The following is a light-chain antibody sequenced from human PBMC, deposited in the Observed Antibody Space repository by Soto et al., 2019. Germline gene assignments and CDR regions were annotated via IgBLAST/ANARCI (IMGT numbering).Light chain of an antibody. J-gene: IGLJ1*01. Sequence: QSALTQPASVSGSPGQSITISCTGTISDVGGNKFVSWYQQYPGKAPKLMLCDVSNRPSGVSNRFSGSKSGNTASLTISGLQAEDEADYYCSSFAGSNYGFGTGTKVTVL. V-gene: IGLV2-14*03. CDR3: SSFAGSNYG. CDR2: DVS. CDR1: ISDVGGNKF.